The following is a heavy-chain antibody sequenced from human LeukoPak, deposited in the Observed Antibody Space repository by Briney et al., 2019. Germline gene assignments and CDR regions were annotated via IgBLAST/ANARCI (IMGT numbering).Heavy chain of an antibody. CDR3: ARDPRYYYYYYMDV. V-gene: IGHV3-7*01. CDR2: IKQDGSEK. CDR1: GFTFSSYW. Sequence: GGSLRLSCAASGFTFSSYWMSWGRQAPGKGLGWVANIKQDGSEKYYVDSVKGRFTISRDNAKNSLYLQMNSLRAEDTAVYYCARDPRYYYYYYMDVWGQGTTVAVSS. J-gene: IGHJ6*03.